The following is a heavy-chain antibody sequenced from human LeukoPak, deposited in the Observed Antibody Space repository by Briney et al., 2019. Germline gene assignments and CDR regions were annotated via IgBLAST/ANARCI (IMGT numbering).Heavy chain of an antibody. CDR2: TSSSGSTI. Sequence: GGSLRLSCAASGFTFSDYYMSWIRQAPGKGLEWVSYTSSSGSTIYYADSVKGRFTISRDYAKNSLYLQMNSLRAEDTAVYYCASNWNYGVFDYWGQGTLVTVSS. V-gene: IGHV3-11*01. CDR1: GFTFSDYY. D-gene: IGHD1-7*01. CDR3: ASNWNYGVFDY. J-gene: IGHJ4*02.